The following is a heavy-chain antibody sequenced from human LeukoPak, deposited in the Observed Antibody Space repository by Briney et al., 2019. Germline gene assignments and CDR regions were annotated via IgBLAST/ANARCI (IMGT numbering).Heavy chain of an antibody. D-gene: IGHD3-22*01. CDR2: NSGSGGST. J-gene: IGHJ4*02. Sequence: PGGSLRLSFAASGFTFSSYAMRWVRPAPREGLGWVSANSGSGGSTYYADSVKGRFTISRDNSKNTLYLQMNSLRAEDTAVYYCAKSKVVVVIIPYYFDYWGQGTLVTVSS. CDR1: GFTFSSYA. V-gene: IGHV3-23*01. CDR3: AKSKVVVVIIPYYFDY.